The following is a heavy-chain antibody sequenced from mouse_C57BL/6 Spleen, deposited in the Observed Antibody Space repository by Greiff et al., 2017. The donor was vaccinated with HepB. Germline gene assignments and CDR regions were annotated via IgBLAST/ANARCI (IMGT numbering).Heavy chain of an antibody. D-gene: IGHD6-1*01. CDR3: ARDGASPAWFAY. J-gene: IGHJ3*01. CDR2: ISDGGSYT. V-gene: IGHV5-4*01. CDR1: GFTFSSYA. Sequence: EVKVVESGGGLVKPGGSLKLSCAASGFTFSSYAMSWVRQTPEKRLEWVATISDGGSYTYYPDNVKGRFTISRDNAKNNLYLQMSHLKSEDTAMHYCARDGASPAWFAYWGQGTLVTVSA.